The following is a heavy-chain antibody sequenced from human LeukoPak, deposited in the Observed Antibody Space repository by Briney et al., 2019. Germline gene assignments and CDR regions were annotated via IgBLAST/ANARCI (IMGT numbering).Heavy chain of an antibody. Sequence: GGSLRLSCAASGFTFSSYAMHWVRQAPGKGLEWVAVISYDGSNKYYADSVKGRFTISRDNSKNTLYLQMNSLRAEDTAVYYCARDSIVVVPAAISYYYGMDVWGQGTTVTVS. D-gene: IGHD2-2*02. V-gene: IGHV3-30*04. CDR2: ISYDGSNK. CDR3: ARDSIVVVPAAISYYYGMDV. J-gene: IGHJ6*02. CDR1: GFTFSSYA.